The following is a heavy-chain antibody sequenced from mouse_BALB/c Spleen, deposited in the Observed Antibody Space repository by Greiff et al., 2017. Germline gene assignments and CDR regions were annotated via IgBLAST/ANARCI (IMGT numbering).Heavy chain of an antibody. D-gene: IGHD2-1*01. CDR2: INPSNGRT. J-gene: IGHJ1*01. V-gene: IGHV1S81*02. CDR3: ARNYGNWYFDV. Sequence: QVQLKQPGAELVKPGASVKLSCKASGYTFTSYWMHWVKQRPGQGLEWIGEINPSNGRTNYNEKFKSKATLTVDKSSSTAYMQLSSLTSEDSAVYYCARNYGNWYFDVWGAGTTVTVSS. CDR1: GYTFTSYW.